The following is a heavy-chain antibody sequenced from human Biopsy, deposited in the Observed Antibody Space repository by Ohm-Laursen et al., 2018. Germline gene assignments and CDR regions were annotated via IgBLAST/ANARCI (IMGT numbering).Heavy chain of an antibody. D-gene: IGHD4-23*01. CDR3: ARGSNEYGGLYFPH. V-gene: IGHV4-59*11. CDR1: GGSFTGHY. J-gene: IGHJ1*01. Sequence: GTLSLTCTVSGGSFTGHYWIWIRQPPGKGLEWIGHISHTGSTSYKSSLKSRVTISLDTSRKHFSLRLTSLAAADTAVYYWARGSNEYGGLYFPHWGQGTLVTVSS. CDR2: ISHTGST.